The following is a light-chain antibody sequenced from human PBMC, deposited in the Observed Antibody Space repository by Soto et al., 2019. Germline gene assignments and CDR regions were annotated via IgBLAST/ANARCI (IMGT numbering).Light chain of an antibody. CDR2: KVS. Sequence: DTQMTQSPSTLSASVGDRVTITCRASHSIATSLAWYQQRPGRAPKLLIYKVSTLDSGVPSRFSGSGSGTEFTLTISSLQPDDFATYYCQQYDTYFPTFGQGTQVEIK. V-gene: IGKV1-5*03. CDR1: HSIATS. J-gene: IGKJ1*01. CDR3: QQYDTYFPT.